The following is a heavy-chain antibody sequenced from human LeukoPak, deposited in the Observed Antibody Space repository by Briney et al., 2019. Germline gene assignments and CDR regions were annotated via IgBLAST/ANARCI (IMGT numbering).Heavy chain of an antibody. CDR1: GGTFSSYA. Sequence: SVKVSCKASGGTFSSYAISWVRQAPGQGLEWMGRIIPILGIANYAQKFQGRVTITADKSTSTAYMELSSLRSEDTAVYYCARSDLGYCSGGSCYPLPGWGQGTLVTVSS. V-gene: IGHV1-69*04. CDR3: ARSDLGYCSGGSCYPLPG. D-gene: IGHD2-15*01. CDR2: IIPILGIA. J-gene: IGHJ4*02.